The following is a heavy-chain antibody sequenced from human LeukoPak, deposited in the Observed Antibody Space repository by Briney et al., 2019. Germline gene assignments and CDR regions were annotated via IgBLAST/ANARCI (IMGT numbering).Heavy chain of an antibody. CDR1: GFTFSSYG. D-gene: IGHD5-12*01. Sequence: GRSLRLSCAASGFTFSSYGMHWVRQAPGKGLEWVAVIWYDGSNKYYADSVKGRFTTSRDNSKNTLYLQMNSLRAEDTAVYYCARDRMEYGWDIVATIFDYFDYWGQGPLVTVPS. CDR3: ARDRMEYGWDIVATIFDYFDY. J-gene: IGHJ4*02. CDR2: IWYDGSNK. V-gene: IGHV3-33*01.